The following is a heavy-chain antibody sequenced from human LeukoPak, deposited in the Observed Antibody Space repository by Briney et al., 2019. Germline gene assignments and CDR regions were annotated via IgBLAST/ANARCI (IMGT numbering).Heavy chain of an antibody. CDR1: GGSISSSNW. V-gene: IGHV4-4*02. Sequence: PSETLSLTCAVSGGSISSSNWWSWVRQPPGKGLEWIGEIYHSGSTNYNPSLKSRVTISVDKSKNQFSLKLSSVTAADTAVYYCARDRVLGSSGSNWFDPWGQGTLVTVSS. CDR3: ARDRVLGSSGSNWFDP. J-gene: IGHJ5*02. D-gene: IGHD3-22*01. CDR2: IYHSGST.